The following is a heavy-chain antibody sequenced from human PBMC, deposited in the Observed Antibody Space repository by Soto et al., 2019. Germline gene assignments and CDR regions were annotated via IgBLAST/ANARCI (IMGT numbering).Heavy chain of an antibody. V-gene: IGHV3-66*01. J-gene: IGHJ6*02. CDR3: ARGGSGSDWDYYGMDV. CDR2: IYSGGTT. Sequence: EVQLVESGGGLVQPGGSLRLSCAGSALTASKNYMSWVRQPPGKGLEWVSVIYSGGTTYYADSVKDRFSISRDNSKSTLYLQMDNLGAGDTAVDYCARGGSGSDWDYYGMDVWGQGTTVTVSS. D-gene: IGHD3-10*01. CDR1: ALTASKNY.